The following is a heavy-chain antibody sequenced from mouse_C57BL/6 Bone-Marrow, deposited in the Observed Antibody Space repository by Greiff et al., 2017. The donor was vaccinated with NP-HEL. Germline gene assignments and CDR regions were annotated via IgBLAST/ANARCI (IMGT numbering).Heavy chain of an antibody. CDR1: GYTFTSYW. CDR2: INPSSGYT. V-gene: IGHV1-7*01. CDR3: VTGRSNYGAWFAY. J-gene: IGHJ3*01. D-gene: IGHD2-5*01. Sequence: QVQLKESGAELAKPGASVKLTCKASGYTFTSYWMHWVKQRPGQGLEWIGYINPSSGYTKYNQKFKDKATLTADKSSSTAYMQLSSLTYEDSAVYYCVTGRSNYGAWFAYWGQGTLVTVSA.